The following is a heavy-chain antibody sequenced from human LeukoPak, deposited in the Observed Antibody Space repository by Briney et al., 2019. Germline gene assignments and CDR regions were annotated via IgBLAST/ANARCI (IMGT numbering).Heavy chain of an antibody. D-gene: IGHD3-9*01. CDR3: ARLRMYYDILTGYEIDY. CDR2: IYYSGST. J-gene: IGHJ4*02. Sequence: PSETPSLTCIVSGGSISSSSYYWGWLRQPPGTGLEWIGSIYYSGSTYYNPSLKSRVTISVDTSKNQFSLKLSSVTAADTAVYYCARLRMYYDILTGYEIDYWGQGTLVTVSS. V-gene: IGHV4-39*01. CDR1: GGSISSSSYY.